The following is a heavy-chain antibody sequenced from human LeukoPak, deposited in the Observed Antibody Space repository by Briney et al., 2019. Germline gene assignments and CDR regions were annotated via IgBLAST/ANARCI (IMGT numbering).Heavy chain of an antibody. CDR3: TREMVAAAGSWSDYYYYGMDV. CDR2: IRSKAYGGTT. Sequence: PGGSLRLSCTASGFTFGDYAVSWVRQAPGKGLEWVGFIRSKAYGGTTEYAASVKGRFTISRDDSKSIAYLQMNSLKTEDTAVYYCTREMVAAAGSWSDYYYYGMDVWGKGTTVTVSS. D-gene: IGHD6-13*01. CDR1: GFTFGDYA. V-gene: IGHV3-49*04. J-gene: IGHJ6*04.